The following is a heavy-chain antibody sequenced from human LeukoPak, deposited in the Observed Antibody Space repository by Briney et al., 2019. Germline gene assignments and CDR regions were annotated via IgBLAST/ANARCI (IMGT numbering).Heavy chain of an antibody. CDR1: GFTVRNNH. Sequence: GGFLRLSCAASGFTVRNNHMSCVRQAPGKGLEWVSVIDSRDNTYHADSVKGRFTISRHTSKNTLYFQMNGLRAEDTAVYYCARESTPLRGAFDPWGPGTLVTVSS. CDR2: IDSRDNT. CDR3: ARESTPLRGAFDP. J-gene: IGHJ5*02. D-gene: IGHD5-24*01. V-gene: IGHV3-53*04.